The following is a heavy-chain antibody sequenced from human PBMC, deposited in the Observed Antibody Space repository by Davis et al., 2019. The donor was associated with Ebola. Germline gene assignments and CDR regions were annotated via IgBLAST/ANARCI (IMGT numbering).Heavy chain of an antibody. Sequence: ASVKVSCKASGYTFTGYNIHWVRQAPGHGLEWMGRIMSNSGDTNYAQNFQGRVTMTRDTSISTAYMELSRLTSDDTAVYYCARGHNYGFEYWGQGTLVTVSS. CDR2: IMSNSGDT. CDR1: GYTFTGYN. V-gene: IGHV1-2*06. D-gene: IGHD5-18*01. CDR3: ARGHNYGFEY. J-gene: IGHJ4*02.